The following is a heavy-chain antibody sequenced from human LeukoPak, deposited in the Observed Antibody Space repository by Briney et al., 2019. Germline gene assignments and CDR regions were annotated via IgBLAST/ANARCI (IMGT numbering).Heavy chain of an antibody. D-gene: IGHD6-6*01. CDR3: ARGSSTRVYYYYYMDV. V-gene: IGHV1-2*02. CDR2: INPYSGGT. Sequence: ASVKVSCKASGYTFTDYYMHWVRQAPGQGLEWMGWINPYSGGTNYEQKFQGRVTMTRDTSISTAYMEVSRVRSDHTAMYYCARGSSTRVYYYYYMDVWGKGTTVTVSS. CDR1: GYTFTDYY. J-gene: IGHJ6*03.